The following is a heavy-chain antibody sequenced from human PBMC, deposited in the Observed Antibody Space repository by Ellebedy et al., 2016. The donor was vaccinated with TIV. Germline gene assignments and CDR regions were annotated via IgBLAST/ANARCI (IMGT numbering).Heavy chain of an antibody. CDR1: GFTFSSYW. CDR2: IKHDGSEK. V-gene: IGHV3-7*03. J-gene: IGHJ4*02. Sequence: GGSLRLSCAASGFTFSSYWMSWVRQAPGKGLEWLANIKHDGSEKYYADSVKGRFTISRDDAKNSLFLQMNSLRVEDTAVYYCARDGYSSGRYVGVCDYWGQGTLVTVSS. CDR3: ARDGYSSGRYVGVCDY. D-gene: IGHD6-19*01.